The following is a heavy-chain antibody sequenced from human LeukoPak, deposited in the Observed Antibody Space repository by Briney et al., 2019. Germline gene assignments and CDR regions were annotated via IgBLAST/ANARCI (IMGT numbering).Heavy chain of an antibody. CDR1: GYTFIRYG. Sequence: ASVKVSCKASGYTFIRYGIIWVRQPPGQGLEWMGWISAYNGNTNYAHNLQGRVTMTTDTSTSTAYMELRSLRSDDAAVYYCARLLFDSTGYYYFDYWGQGTLVTVSS. V-gene: IGHV1-18*01. D-gene: IGHD3-22*01. CDR2: ISAYNGNT. J-gene: IGHJ4*02. CDR3: ARLLFDSTGYYYFDY.